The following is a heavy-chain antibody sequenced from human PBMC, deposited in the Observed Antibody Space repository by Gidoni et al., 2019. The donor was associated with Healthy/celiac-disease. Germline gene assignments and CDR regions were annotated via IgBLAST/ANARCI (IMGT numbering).Heavy chain of an antibody. V-gene: IGHV1-69*08. CDR1: GGTFSSYT. CDR3: ARDTRYCSGGSCYGYFDY. Sequence: QLQLVQSGAEVKKPGSSVKVSCKASGGTFSSYTLSWVRQAPGQGLEWMGRIIPILGIANYAQKFQGRVTITADKSTSTAYMELSSLRSEDTAVYYCARDTRYCSGGSCYGYFDYWGQGTLVTVSS. J-gene: IGHJ4*02. CDR2: IIPILGIA. D-gene: IGHD2-15*01.